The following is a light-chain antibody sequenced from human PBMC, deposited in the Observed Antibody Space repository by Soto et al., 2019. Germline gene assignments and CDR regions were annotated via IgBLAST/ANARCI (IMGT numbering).Light chain of an antibody. CDR1: SSNIGSNY. CDR2: DNN. Sequence: QTVVTQPPSASGTPGQRVTISCSGSSSNIGSNYVYWYQQLPGTAPKLLIYDNNQRPSGVPDRFSGSKSGTSASLAISGLRSEDEADYFCAAWDDSLTAVLFGGGTKVTVL. V-gene: IGLV1-47*01. J-gene: IGLJ2*01. CDR3: AAWDDSLTAVL.